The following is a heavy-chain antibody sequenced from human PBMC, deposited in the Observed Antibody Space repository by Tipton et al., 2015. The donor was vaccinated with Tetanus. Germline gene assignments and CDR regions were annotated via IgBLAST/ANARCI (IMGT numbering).Heavy chain of an antibody. V-gene: IGHV4-59*01. D-gene: IGHD3-3*01. CDR1: GGFIGTYH. Sequence: TLSLTCTVSGGFIGTYHWNWIRQFPGKGLEWIGYIDYFGTTKYNPSLKSRVAMSVDTSKNQLSLKLSSVTSADTAVYYCARTSGYLYSSYWGQGTLITVSS. J-gene: IGHJ1*01. CDR2: IDYFGTT. CDR3: ARTSGYLYSSY.